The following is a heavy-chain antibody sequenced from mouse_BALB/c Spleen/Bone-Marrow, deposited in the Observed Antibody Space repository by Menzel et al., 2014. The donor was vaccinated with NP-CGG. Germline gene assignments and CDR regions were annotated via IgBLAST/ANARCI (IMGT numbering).Heavy chain of an antibody. CDR3: AKNVNWDFDF. CDR2: IWRGGST. V-gene: IGHV2-5*01. J-gene: IGHJ1*01. Sequence: VQLQQSGPGPVQPSPSLSITCTVSGFSLSSYGVHWVRQSPGKGLEWLGVIWRGGSTTYNAAFMSRLSIAKYNSKSQVFFKMNTLQADDAAIYYCAKNVNWDFDFWGAGTTVTVSS. CDR1: GFSLSSYG.